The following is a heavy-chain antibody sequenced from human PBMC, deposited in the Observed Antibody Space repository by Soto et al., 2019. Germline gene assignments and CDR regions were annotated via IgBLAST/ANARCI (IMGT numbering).Heavy chain of an antibody. CDR3: VKGRTPPATIFGVVISDFDY. CDR2: ISSNGGST. V-gene: IGHV3-64D*06. D-gene: IGHD3-3*01. J-gene: IGHJ4*02. CDR1: GFTFSSYA. Sequence: LRLSCSASGFTFSSYAMHWVRQAPGKGLEYVSAISSNGGSTYYADSVKGRFTISRDNSKNTLYLQMSSLRAEDTAVYYCVKGRTPPATIFGVVISDFDYWGQGTLVTVSS.